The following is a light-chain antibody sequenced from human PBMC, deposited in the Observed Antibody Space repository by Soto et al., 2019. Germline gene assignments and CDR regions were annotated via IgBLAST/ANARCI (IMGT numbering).Light chain of an antibody. V-gene: IGKV1-5*03. Sequence: DIQMTQSPSTLSASVGDRVTITCRASQSISSWLAWYQQKPGKAPKLLIYKASSLESGVPSRFSGSGSGTEFTLTISSLQPDDFVTYYCKQYNRHPYTFGQGTKLEIK. CDR1: QSISSW. J-gene: IGKJ2*01. CDR3: KQYNRHPYT. CDR2: KAS.